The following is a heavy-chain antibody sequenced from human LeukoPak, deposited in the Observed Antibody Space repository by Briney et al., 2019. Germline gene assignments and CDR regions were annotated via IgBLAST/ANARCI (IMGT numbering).Heavy chain of an antibody. CDR1: GFTFSDYY. CDR3: ARTYPTVYFDY. CDR2: IFSSGSSI. V-gene: IGHV3-11*01. Sequence: PGGSLRLSCAASGFTFSDYYMSWIRQAPGKGLEWVSYIFSSGSSIYYADSVKGRFTISRDNAKNSLYLQMNSLRADDTAVYYCARTYPTVYFDYWGQGTLVTVSS. D-gene: IGHD4-17*01. J-gene: IGHJ4*02.